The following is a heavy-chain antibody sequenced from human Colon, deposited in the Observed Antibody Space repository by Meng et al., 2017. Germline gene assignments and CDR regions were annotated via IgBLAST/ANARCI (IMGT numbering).Heavy chain of an antibody. CDR2: ISAHNGNT. CDR1: GYSFTSYA. J-gene: IGHJ6*02. Sequence: ASVKVSCKASGYSFTSYAISWIRQAPGQGLEWMGWISAHNGNTHYAQSLQGRGTLTTDTSTSTAYMEARSLRSDNTAVYYCMTTALTADYYYYGKAVWGQGTTVTVSS. D-gene: IGHD1-14*01. V-gene: IGHV1-18*01. CDR3: MTTALTADYYYYGKAV.